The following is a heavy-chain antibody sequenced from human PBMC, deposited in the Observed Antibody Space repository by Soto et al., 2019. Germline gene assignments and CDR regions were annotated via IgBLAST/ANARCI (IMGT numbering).Heavy chain of an antibody. CDR2: IIPIFGTA. D-gene: IGHD2-8*01. CDR3: ARQYMVLNGAAATYYFDY. V-gene: IGHV1-69*13. J-gene: IGHJ4*02. Sequence: GASVKVSCKASGGTFSSYAISWVRQAPGQGLEWMGGIIPIFGTANYAQKFQGRVTITADESTSTAYMELSSLRSEDTAVYYCARQYMVLNGAAATYYFDYWGQGTLVTVSS. CDR1: GGTFSSYA.